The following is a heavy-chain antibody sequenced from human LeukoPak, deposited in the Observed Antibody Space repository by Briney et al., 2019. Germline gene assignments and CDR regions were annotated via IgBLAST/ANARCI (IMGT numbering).Heavy chain of an antibody. Sequence: SQTLSLTCTVSGGSISSGGYYWSWIRQHPGKGLEWIGYIYYSGNTYYYPSLKSRVTISVDMSKNQLSLKLSSVTAADTSVYYCARSPRRSTTLFVYLGQGTLVAVSS. CDR3: ARSPRRSTTLFVY. CDR2: IYYSGNT. D-gene: IGHD1-14*01. CDR1: GGSISSGGYY. J-gene: IGHJ4*02. V-gene: IGHV4-31*03.